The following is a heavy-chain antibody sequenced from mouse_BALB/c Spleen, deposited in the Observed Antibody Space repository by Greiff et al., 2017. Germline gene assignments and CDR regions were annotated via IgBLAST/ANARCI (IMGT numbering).Heavy chain of an antibody. CDR3: ARGGEFITTATGFAY. V-gene: IGHV5-6-5*01. CDR2: ISSGGST. Sequence: EVQGVESGGGLVKPGGSLKLSCAASGFTFSSYAMSWVRQTPEKRLEWVASISSGGSTYYPDSVKGRFTISRDNARNILYLQMSSLRSEDTAMYYCARGGEFITTATGFAYWGQGTLVTVSA. J-gene: IGHJ3*01. CDR1: GFTFSSYA. D-gene: IGHD1-2*01.